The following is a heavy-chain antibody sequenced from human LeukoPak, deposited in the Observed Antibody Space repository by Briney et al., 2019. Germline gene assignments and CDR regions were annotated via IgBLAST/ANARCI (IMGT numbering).Heavy chain of an antibody. CDR3: ARASATYYYDSSGYWPGGYYYYMDV. CDR2: IYYSGST. J-gene: IGHJ6*03. CDR1: GGSISSSSYY. D-gene: IGHD3-22*01. V-gene: IGHV4-39*01. Sequence: SETLSLTCTVSGGSISSSSYYWGWIRQPPGKGLEWIGSIYYSGSTYYNPSLKSRVTISVDTSKNQFSLKLSSVTAADTAVYYCARASATYYYDSSGYWPGGYYYYMDVWGKGTTVTVSS.